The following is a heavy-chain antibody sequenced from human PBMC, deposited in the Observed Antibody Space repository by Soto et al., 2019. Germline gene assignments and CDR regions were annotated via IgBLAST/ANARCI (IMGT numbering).Heavy chain of an antibody. J-gene: IGHJ6*02. CDR1: GYTFTSYG. D-gene: IGHD2-21*02. Sequence: QVQLVQSGAEVKKPGASVKVSCKASGYTFTSYGISWVRQAPGQGLEWMGWISAYNGNTNYAQKLQGRVTMTTDPSTSTAYMELRSLRSDDTAVYYCARFVVTANDYYYGMDVWGQGTTVTVSS. CDR2: ISAYNGNT. V-gene: IGHV1-18*04. CDR3: ARFVVTANDYYYGMDV.